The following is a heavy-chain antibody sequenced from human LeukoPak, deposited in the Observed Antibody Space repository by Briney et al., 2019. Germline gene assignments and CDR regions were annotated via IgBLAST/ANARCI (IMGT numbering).Heavy chain of an antibody. CDR2: IKQDGSEK. D-gene: IGHD3-10*01. CDR1: GFTFSSYW. V-gene: IGHV3-7*01. CDR3: AREVALWFGEPGLFDY. J-gene: IGHJ4*02. Sequence: GGSLRLSCAASGFTFSSYWMSWVRQAPGKGLEWVANIKQDGSEKYYVDSVKGRFTISRDNAKNSLYLQMNGLRAEDTAVYYCAREVALWFGEPGLFDYWGQGTLVTVSS.